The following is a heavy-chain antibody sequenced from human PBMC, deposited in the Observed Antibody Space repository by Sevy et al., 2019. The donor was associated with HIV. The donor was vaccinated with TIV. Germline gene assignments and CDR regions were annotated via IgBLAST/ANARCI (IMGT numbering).Heavy chain of an antibody. CDR1: GFTFSSYA. CDR3: ARALRYYDSSVYFDY. CDR2: ISYDGSNK. D-gene: IGHD3-22*01. Sequence: GGSLRLSCAASGFTFSSYAMLWVRQAPGKGLEWVAVISYDGSNKYYADSVKGRFTISRDNSKNTLYLQMNSLRAEDTAVYYCARALRYYDSSVYFDYWGQGTLVTVSS. J-gene: IGHJ4*02. V-gene: IGHV3-30*04.